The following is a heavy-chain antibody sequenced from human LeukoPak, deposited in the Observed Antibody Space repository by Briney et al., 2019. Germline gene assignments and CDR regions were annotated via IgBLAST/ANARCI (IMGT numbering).Heavy chain of an antibody. J-gene: IGHJ4*02. D-gene: IGHD3-16*01. CDR1: GGSIISNSYY. CDR2: IYYTGST. CDR3: AREGLGQFDY. Sequence: SETLSLTCTVSGGSIISNSYYWGWIRQPPGKGLEWIGSIYYTGSTYYNPSLKSRVTISVDTSKNQFSLKLTSVTAADTAVYYCAREGLGQFDYWGQGTLVTVSS. V-gene: IGHV4-39*07.